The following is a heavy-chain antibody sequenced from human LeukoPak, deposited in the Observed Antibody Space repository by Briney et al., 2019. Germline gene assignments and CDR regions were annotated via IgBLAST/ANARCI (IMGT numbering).Heavy chain of an antibody. CDR2: IIPIFGTA. V-gene: IGHV1-69*13. J-gene: IGHJ4*02. CDR1: GGTFSSYA. D-gene: IGHD3-22*01. CDR3: AISPYYYDSSGYSSLGY. Sequence: GASVKVSCKASGGTFSSYAISWVRQAPGQGLEWMGGIIPIFGTANYAQKFQGRVTITADESTSTAYMELSSLRSEDTAVYYCAISPYYYDSSGYSSLGYWGQGTLVTVSS.